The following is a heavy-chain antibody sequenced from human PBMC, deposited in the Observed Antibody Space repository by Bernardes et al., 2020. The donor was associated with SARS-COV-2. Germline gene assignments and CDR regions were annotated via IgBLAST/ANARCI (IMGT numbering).Heavy chain of an antibody. Sequence: ASVKVSCKASGYSFTSYDINWVRQAPGQGLEWMGWMNPNSGNTGCTQNFQGRVTMTRNTSMCTAYMELSSLRSEDTAVYYCARVSRGRFCGGSSCYSAVTWGFDPWGQGTLVTVSS. J-gene: IGHJ5*02. CDR1: GYSFTSYD. D-gene: IGHD2-15*01. CDR3: ARVSRGRFCGGSSCYSAVTWGFDP. CDR2: MNPNSGNT. V-gene: IGHV1-8*01.